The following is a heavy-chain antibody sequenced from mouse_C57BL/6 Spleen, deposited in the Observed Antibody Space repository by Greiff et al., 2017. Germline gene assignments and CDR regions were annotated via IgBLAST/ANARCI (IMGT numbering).Heavy chain of an antibody. CDR3: AIALTGTGVAY. CDR2: ISYDGSN. Sequence: EVQLQESGPGLVKPSQSLSLTCSVTGYSITSGYYWNWIRQFPGNKLEWMGYISYDGSNNYNPSLKNRISITRDTSKNQFFLKLNSVTTEDTATYYCAIALTGTGVAYWGQGTLVTVSA. J-gene: IGHJ3*01. D-gene: IGHD4-1*01. V-gene: IGHV3-6*01. CDR1: GYSITSGYY.